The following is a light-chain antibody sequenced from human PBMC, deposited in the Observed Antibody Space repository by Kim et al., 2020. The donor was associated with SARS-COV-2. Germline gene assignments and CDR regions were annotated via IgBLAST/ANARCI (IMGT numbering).Light chain of an antibody. Sequence: RSTVSWSGSSANFGSNTVNWYQQLPGTAPKLLIYNNNPRPSGVPDRFSGSKSGASASLAISGLQSEDEAEYFCAAWDNSLNGRYVFGSGTKVTVL. CDR1: SANFGSNT. J-gene: IGLJ1*01. V-gene: IGLV1-44*01. CDR2: NNN. CDR3: AAWDNSLNGRYV.